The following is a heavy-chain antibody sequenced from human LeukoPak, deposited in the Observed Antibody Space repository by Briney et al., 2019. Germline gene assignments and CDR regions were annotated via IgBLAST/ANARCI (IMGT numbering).Heavy chain of an antibody. D-gene: IGHD2-15*01. Sequence: PSETLSLTCAVYGGSFSGYYWSWIRQPPGKGLEWIGEINHSGSTNYNPSLKSRVTISVDTSKNQLSLKLSSVTAADTAVYYCARVACSGGSCYFKGDWFDPWGQGTLVTVSS. V-gene: IGHV4-34*01. CDR3: ARVACSGGSCYFKGDWFDP. CDR2: INHSGST. CDR1: GGSFSGYY. J-gene: IGHJ5*02.